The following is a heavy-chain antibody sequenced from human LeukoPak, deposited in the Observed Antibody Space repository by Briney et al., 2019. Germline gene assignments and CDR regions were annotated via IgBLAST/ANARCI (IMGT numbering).Heavy chain of an antibody. CDR1: GYTFASYD. Sequence: GASVKVPCKASGYTFASYDINWVRQATGQGLEWMGWMNPNSGNTGYAQKFQGRVTMTRNTSISTAYMELSSLRSEDTAVYYCARDLDEMGWFDPWGQGTMVTVSS. CDR3: ARDLDEMGWFDP. D-gene: IGHD3/OR15-3a*01. V-gene: IGHV1-8*01. J-gene: IGHJ3*01. CDR2: MNPNSGNT.